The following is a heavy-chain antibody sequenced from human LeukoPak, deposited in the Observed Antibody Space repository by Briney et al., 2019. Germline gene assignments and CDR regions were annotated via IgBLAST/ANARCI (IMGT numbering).Heavy chain of an antibody. J-gene: IGHJ5*02. CDR2: INPNSGGT. CDR1: GYTFTGYY. CDR3: ARGESDRNYFYWFNP. V-gene: IGHV1-2*02. D-gene: IGHD1-14*01. Sequence: ASVKVSCKASGYTFTGYYMHWVRQAPGQGLEWMGWINPNSGGTNYAQKFQGRVTMTRDTSISTAYMELSRLRSDDTAVYYCARGESDRNYFYWFNPWGQGTLVTVSS.